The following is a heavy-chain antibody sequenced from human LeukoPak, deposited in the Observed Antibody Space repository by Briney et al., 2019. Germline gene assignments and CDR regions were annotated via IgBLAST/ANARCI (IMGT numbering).Heavy chain of an antibody. D-gene: IGHD4-17*01. J-gene: IGHJ4*02. V-gene: IGHV3-9*01. CDR3: ATPRSPGDYAVDY. CDR1: GFTFDDYA. Sequence: PGRSLRLSCAASGFTFDDYAMHWVRQAPGKGLEWVSGISWNSGSIGYADSVKGRFTISRDNAKNSLYLQMNSLTAEDTALYYCATPRSPGDYAVDYWGQGTLVTVSS. CDR2: ISWNSGSI.